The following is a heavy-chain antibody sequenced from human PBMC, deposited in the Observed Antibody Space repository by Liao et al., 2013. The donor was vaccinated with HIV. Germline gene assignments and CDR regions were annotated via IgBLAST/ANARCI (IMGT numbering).Heavy chain of an antibody. D-gene: IGHD3-16*01. CDR1: GDSISSGGVY. CDR3: TGDPVGHWGPGFDDHHYMGV. V-gene: IGHV4-61*02. CDR2: FYSRGVI. J-gene: IGHJ6*03. Sequence: QVQLQESGPGLVKSSQTLSLTCTVSGDSISSGGVYWSWIRQPAGKGLQWIGRFYSRGVIKYNPSLKSRVTISVDTPKNQLSLKLTSVTAADTAVYYCTGDPVGHWGPGFDDHHYMGVWGKGTTVTVSS.